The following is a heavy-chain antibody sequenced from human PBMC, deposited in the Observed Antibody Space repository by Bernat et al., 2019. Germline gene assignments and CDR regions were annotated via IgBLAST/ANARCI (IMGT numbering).Heavy chain of an antibody. CDR2: IYYSGST. Sequence: QLQLQESGPGLVKPSETLSLTCTVSGGSISSSSYYWGWIRQPPGKGLEWIGSIYYSGSTYYNPSLKSRVTISVDTSKNQFSLKLSSVTAADTAVYYCARHEGRRARAFDIWGQGTMVTVSS. J-gene: IGHJ3*02. CDR1: GGSISSSSYY. CDR3: ARHEGRRARAFDI. V-gene: IGHV4-39*01. D-gene: IGHD6-6*01.